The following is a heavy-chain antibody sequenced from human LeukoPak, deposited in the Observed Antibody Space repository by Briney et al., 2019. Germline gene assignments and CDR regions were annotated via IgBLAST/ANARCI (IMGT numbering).Heavy chain of an antibody. J-gene: IGHJ4*02. D-gene: IGHD3-22*01. CDR2: ISAYNGNT. CDR3: ARDNDYYDSSGYYYYPDY. CDR1: GYTFTSYG. V-gene: IGHV1-18*01. Sequence: GASVKVSCKASGYTFTSYGISWVRQAPGQGLEWMGWISAYNGNTNYAQKLQGRVTMTTDTSTSTAYMELRSLRSDDTAVYYCARDNDYYDSSGYYYYPDYWGQGTLVTVSS.